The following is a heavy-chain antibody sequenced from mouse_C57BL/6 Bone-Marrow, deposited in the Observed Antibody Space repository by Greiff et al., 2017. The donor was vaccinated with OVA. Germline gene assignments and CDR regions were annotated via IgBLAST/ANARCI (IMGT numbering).Heavy chain of an antibody. J-gene: IGHJ4*01. Sequence: QVHVKQPGAELVMPGASVKLSCKASGYTFTSYWMHWVKQRPGQGLEWIGEIDPSDSYTNYNQKFKGKSTLTVDKSSSTAYMQLSSLTSEDSAVYYCARDYGNNYYAMDYWGQGTSVTVSS. CDR3: ARDYGNNYYAMDY. CDR1: GYTFTSYW. CDR2: IDPSDSYT. V-gene: IGHV1-69*01. D-gene: IGHD2-1*01.